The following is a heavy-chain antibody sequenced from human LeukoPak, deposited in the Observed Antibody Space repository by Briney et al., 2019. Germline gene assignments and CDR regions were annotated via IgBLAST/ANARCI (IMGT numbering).Heavy chain of an antibody. CDR2: ICYSGST. CDR1: GGSISSSSYY. D-gene: IGHD6-6*01. V-gene: IGHV4-39*01. Sequence: SETLSLTCTVSGGSISSSSYYWGWIRQPPGKGLEWIGSICYSGSTYYNPSLKSRVTISVDTSKNQFSLKLSSVTAADTAVYYCARQSSSSSNWFDPWGQGTLVTVSS. CDR3: ARQSSSSSNWFDP. J-gene: IGHJ5*02.